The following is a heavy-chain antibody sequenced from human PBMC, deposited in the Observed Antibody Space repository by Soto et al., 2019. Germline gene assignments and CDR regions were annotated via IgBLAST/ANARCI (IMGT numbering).Heavy chain of an antibody. Sequence: GGSMRLSCAASGFTFSSYSMNWVRQAQGKGLEWVSYISSSSSTIYYADSVKGRFTISRDNAKNSLYLQMNSLRDEDTAVYYCASQLLFRMVYATDDAFDIWGQGTMVTVSS. CDR2: ISSSSSTI. V-gene: IGHV3-48*02. CDR1: GFTFSSYS. D-gene: IGHD2-8*01. CDR3: ASQLLFRMVYATDDAFDI. J-gene: IGHJ3*02.